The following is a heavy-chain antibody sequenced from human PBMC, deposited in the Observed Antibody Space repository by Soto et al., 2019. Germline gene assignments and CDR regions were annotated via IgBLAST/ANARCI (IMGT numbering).Heavy chain of an antibody. J-gene: IGHJ3*02. CDR1: GFSLSTSGVG. CDR2: IYWDDDK. Sequence: QITLKESGPTLVKPTQTLTLTCTFSGFSLSTSGVGVGWIRQPPGKALEWLARIYWDDDKRYSPSLKSRLTITKDTSKNQVVLTMTNMDPVDTATYYCAHRPTVREAFDIWGQGTMVTVSS. D-gene: IGHD6-6*01. CDR3: AHRPTVREAFDI. V-gene: IGHV2-5*02.